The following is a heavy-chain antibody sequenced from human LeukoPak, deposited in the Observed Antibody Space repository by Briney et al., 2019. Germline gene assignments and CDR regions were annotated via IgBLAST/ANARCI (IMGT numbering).Heavy chain of an antibody. CDR3: ASTFRFLPYRRFDY. D-gene: IGHD3-3*01. CDR2: IYQSGSGSS. J-gene: IGHJ4*02. CDR1: GGSIISSNYY. Sequence: PSETLSLACSVSGGSIISSNYYWGWIRQPPGKGLEWIGSIYQSGSGSSYYNPSLKGRVTIFGDTSKNQFFLRLSSVTAADTAVYYCASTFRFLPYRRFDYWGQGTLVTVPS. V-gene: IGHV4-39*01.